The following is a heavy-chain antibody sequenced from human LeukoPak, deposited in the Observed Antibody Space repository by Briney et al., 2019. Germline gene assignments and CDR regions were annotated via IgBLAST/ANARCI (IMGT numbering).Heavy chain of an antibody. CDR1: GGSISSGGYY. CDR3: ARVPRYYDAFDI. D-gene: IGHD2-8*01. Sequence: SETLSLTCTVSGGSISSGGYYWSWIRQHPGKGLESIGYIYYSGSTYYNPSLKSRVTISVDTSKNQFSLKLSSVTAADTAVYYCARVPRYYDAFDIWGQGTMVTVSS. J-gene: IGHJ3*02. V-gene: IGHV4-31*03. CDR2: IYYSGST.